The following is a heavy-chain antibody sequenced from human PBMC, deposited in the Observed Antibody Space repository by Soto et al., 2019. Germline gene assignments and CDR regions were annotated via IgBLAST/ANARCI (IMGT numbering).Heavy chain of an antibody. J-gene: IGHJ4*01. Sequence: EVQLVESGGGLVQPGGSQRLSCAASGFTFSDHYMDWVRQAPGKGLEWVGRIRNKANSYTTDYAASVNGRFTIARDDSKDSLDLQMNSLKTEDTAIYYCARDSGKGAYFDYWGHGTLATVSS. CDR3: ARDSGKGAYFDY. V-gene: IGHV3-72*01. CDR2: IRNKANSYTT. CDR1: GFTFSDHY. D-gene: IGHD1-26*01.